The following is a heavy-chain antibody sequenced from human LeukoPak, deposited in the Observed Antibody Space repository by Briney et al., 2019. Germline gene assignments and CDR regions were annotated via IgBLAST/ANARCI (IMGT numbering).Heavy chain of an antibody. V-gene: IGHV4-39*01. D-gene: IGHD6-13*01. CDR2: IYYSGST. CDR3: YGSAAAGTAFRVYYYYYMDV. J-gene: IGHJ6*03. CDR1: GGSISSSSYY. Sequence: SETLSLTCTVSGGSISSSSYYWGWIRQPPGKGLEWIGSIYYSGSTYYNPSPKSRVTISVDTSKNQFSLKLSSVTAADTAVYYCYGSAAAGTAFRVYYYYYMDVWGKGTTVTVSS.